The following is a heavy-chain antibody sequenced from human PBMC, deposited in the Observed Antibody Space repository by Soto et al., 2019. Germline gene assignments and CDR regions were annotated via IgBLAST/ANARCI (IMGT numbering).Heavy chain of an antibody. CDR1: GVSISSYY. CDR3: ARAFNGSGSYTAWFDP. D-gene: IGHD3-10*01. CDR2: IYYSGST. J-gene: IGHJ5*02. Sequence: SETLSLTCSVSGVSISSYYWSWIRQPPGKGLEWIGYIYYSGSTNYNPSLKSRVTISVDTSKKQFSLKLSSVTAADTAVYYCARAFNGSGSYTAWFDPWGQGTLLTVS. V-gene: IGHV4-59*01.